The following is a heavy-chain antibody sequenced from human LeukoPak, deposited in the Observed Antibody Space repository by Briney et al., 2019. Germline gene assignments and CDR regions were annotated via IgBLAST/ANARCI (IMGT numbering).Heavy chain of an antibody. V-gene: IGHV1-69*04. J-gene: IGHJ4*02. Sequence: SVKVSCKASGGTSSSYAISWVRQAPGQGLEWMGRIIPILGIANYAQKFQGRVTITADKSTSTAYMELSSLRSEDTAVYYCARAADYYDSSRAHYFDYWGQGTLVTVSS. D-gene: IGHD3-22*01. CDR2: IIPILGIA. CDR3: ARAADYYDSSRAHYFDY. CDR1: GGTSSSYA.